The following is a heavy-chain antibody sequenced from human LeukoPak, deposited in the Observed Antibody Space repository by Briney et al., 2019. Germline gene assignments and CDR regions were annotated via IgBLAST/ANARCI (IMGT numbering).Heavy chain of an antibody. J-gene: IGHJ6*02. V-gene: IGHV1-2*02. CDR3: ARGVRNWNYVSSVFYGMDV. CDR1: GYTFTGYY. CDR2: INPNSGGT. D-gene: IGHD1-7*01. Sequence: ASVKVSCKASGYTFTGYYMHWVRQAPGQGLEWMGWINPNSGGTNCAQKFQGRVTMTRDTSISTACMELSRLRSDDTAVYYCARGVRNWNYVSSVFYGMDVWGQGTTVTVSS.